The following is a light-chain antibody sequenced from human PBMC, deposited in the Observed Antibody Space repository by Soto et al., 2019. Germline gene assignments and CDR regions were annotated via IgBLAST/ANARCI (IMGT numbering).Light chain of an antibody. CDR3: QQANNFPLT. V-gene: IGKV1-12*01. Sequence: DIQMTQSPSSVSASVGDKVIISCRASQAITSWLAWYQQKPGKAPKLLIYGASNLQSGVPLRIRGSGSGTDFTLTISTLQPEDVATYYCQQANNFPLTFGGGTKVDIK. CDR1: QAITSW. J-gene: IGKJ4*01. CDR2: GAS.